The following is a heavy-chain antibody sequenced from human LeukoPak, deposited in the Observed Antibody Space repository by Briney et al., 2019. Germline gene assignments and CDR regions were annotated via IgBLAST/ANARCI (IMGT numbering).Heavy chain of an antibody. D-gene: IGHD4-23*01. CDR3: AREGMALVNFDY. Sequence: GGSLRLYCAASGFTFSSYWMNWVRQAPGKGLVWVSRINSDESNTKYADSVKGRFTISRDNAKNTLYLQMNSLRGEDTAVYYCAREGMALVNFDYRGQGTLVTVSS. V-gene: IGHV3-74*01. CDR2: INSDESNT. J-gene: IGHJ4*02. CDR1: GFTFSSYW.